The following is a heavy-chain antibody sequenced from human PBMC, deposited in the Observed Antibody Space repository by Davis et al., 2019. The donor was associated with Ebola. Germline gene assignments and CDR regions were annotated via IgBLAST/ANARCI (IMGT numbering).Heavy chain of an antibody. V-gene: IGHV5-51*01. CDR1: GNSFTSHW. Sequence: GESLKISCKDSGNSFTSHWIGWVRQMPGKGLEWMGIIYTGDSDTRYSPSFRGQVTISADKSTKTAFLQWNSLKASDTAMYYCASLRRTITGMDDGFDIWGQGTMVTVSS. J-gene: IGHJ3*02. CDR2: IYTGDSDT. D-gene: IGHD2-8*02. CDR3: ASLRRTITGMDDGFDI.